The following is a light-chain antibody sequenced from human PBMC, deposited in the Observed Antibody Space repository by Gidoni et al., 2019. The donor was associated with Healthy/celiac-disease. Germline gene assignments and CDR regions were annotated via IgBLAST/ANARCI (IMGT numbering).Light chain of an antibody. CDR1: RSNIGNNY. CDR3: GTWDSSLSAVV. Sequence: QSVLTQPPSVYAAPGQKVTISCHGSRSNIGNNYVSWYQHLPGTAPKLLIYDNNKRPSGIPDRFSGSKSGTSATLGITGLQTGDEADYYCGTWDSSLSAVVFGGGTKLTVL. CDR2: DNN. J-gene: IGLJ2*01. V-gene: IGLV1-51*01.